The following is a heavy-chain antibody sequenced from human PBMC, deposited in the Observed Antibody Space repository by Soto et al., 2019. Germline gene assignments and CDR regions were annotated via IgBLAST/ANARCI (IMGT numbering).Heavy chain of an antibody. CDR3: AKRATGTYFDY. V-gene: IGHV3-23*01. CDR2: ISGSGGST. J-gene: IGHJ4*02. Sequence: EVQLLESGGGLVRPGGSLKLPCEAPGSTFSTYAWNWVRRPPGRGLEWVSVISGSGGSTYYADSVKGRFTISRDNSKNTLYLQMNSLRAEDTAVYYCAKRATGTYFDYWGQGTLVTVSS. CDR1: GSTFSTYA. D-gene: IGHD1-1*01.